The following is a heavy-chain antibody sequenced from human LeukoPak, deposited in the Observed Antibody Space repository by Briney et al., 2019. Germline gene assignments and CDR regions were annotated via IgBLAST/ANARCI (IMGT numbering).Heavy chain of an antibody. V-gene: IGHV3-30-3*02. CDR1: GFTFSTYA. CDR2: ISYDGSSK. Sequence: QPGGSLRLSCAASGFTFSTYAMHWVRQAPGKGLEWVAVISYDGSSKNYGDSVKGRSTISRDNPKNKLYLQMNSLRAEDTATFYCAKMSINGWYGGEGNCFDYWGQGTLVTVSS. CDR3: AKMSINGWYGGEGNCFDY. D-gene: IGHD6-19*01. J-gene: IGHJ4*02.